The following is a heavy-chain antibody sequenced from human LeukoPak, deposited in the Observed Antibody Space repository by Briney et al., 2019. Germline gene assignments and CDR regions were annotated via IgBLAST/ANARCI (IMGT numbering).Heavy chain of an antibody. CDR3: ARNCYYGHDY. J-gene: IGHJ4*02. CDR1: GFIFSDYN. D-gene: IGHD3-10*01. CDR2: INTDGSTA. Sequence: GGSLRLSCAASGFIFSDYNMHWVRQAPGKGLVWVSHINTDGSTAAFADSVKGRFTISRDNAKNTLYLQMSSLRAEDTAVYFCARNCYYGHDYWGQGTLVTVSS. V-gene: IGHV3-74*01.